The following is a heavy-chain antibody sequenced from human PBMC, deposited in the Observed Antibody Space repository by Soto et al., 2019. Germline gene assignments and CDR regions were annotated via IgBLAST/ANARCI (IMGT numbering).Heavy chain of an antibody. CDR3: ARVVRYCSSTSCYTGWFDP. CDR2: IIPIFGTA. CDR1: GGTFSSYA. V-gene: IGHV1-69*01. D-gene: IGHD2-2*02. Sequence: QVQLVQSGAEVKKPGSSVKVSCKASGGTFSSYAISWVRQAPGQGLEWMGGIIPIFGTANYAQKFQGRVTITADESTSTAYMEQSSLRSEDTAVYYCARVVRYCSSTSCYTGWFDPWGQGTLVTVSS. J-gene: IGHJ5*02.